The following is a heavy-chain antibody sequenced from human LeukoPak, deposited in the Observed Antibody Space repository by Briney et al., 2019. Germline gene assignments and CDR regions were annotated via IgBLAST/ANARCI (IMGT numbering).Heavy chain of an antibody. CDR1: GYTFTNYY. CDR3: ARDYGDLHFDY. CDR2: INPSSGTT. V-gene: IGHV1-46*01. Sequence: ASVKVSCKASGYTFTNYYMVWVRQAPGQGLEWMGIINPSSGTTNYAQKFQGRVTMTRDMSTSTVYMELSSLRAEDTAVYYCARDYGDLHFDYWGQGTLVTVSS. J-gene: IGHJ4*02. D-gene: IGHD4-17*01.